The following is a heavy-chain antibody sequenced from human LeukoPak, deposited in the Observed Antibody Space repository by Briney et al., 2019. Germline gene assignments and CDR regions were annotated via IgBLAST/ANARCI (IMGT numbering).Heavy chain of an antibody. CDR1: GFTFSDYY. V-gene: IGHV3-11*03. J-gene: IGHJ3*01. CDR2: IGTSDSST. CDR3: ARVPGRYAFDF. D-gene: IGHD2-15*01. Sequence: PGGSLRLSCAASGFTFSDYYMSWIRQAPGKGLEWVSYIGTSDSSTNYAESVKGRFTISRDNAKNSLYLQMDRLRGDDTAVYYCARVPGRYAFDFWGQGTMVTVSS.